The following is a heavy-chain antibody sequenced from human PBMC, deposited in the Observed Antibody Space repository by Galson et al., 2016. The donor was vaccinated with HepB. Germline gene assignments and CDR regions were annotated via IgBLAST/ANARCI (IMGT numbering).Heavy chain of an antibody. CDR3: VRLGYCSGGSCYYDY. CDR1: GFTFSGYA. D-gene: IGHD2-15*01. Sequence: SLRLSCAASGFTFSGYAMHWVRQAPRKGLEFVPAISSNGGNTYYADSVKGRFTISRDNSKNTLYLQMSSLRAEDTAVYYCVRLGYCSGGSCYYDYWGQGTLVTVSS. V-gene: IGHV3-64D*06. J-gene: IGHJ4*02. CDR2: ISSNGGNT.